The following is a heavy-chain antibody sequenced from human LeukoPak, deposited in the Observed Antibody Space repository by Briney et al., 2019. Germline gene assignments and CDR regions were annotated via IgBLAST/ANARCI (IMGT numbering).Heavy chain of an antibody. D-gene: IGHD3-22*01. Sequence: SETLSLTCAVYGGSFSGYYWSWIRQPPGKGLEWIGEINHSGSTYYNPSLKSRVTISVDTSKNQFSLKLSSVTAADTAVYYCARVDSSGYSAFDYWGQGTLVTVSS. J-gene: IGHJ4*02. CDR2: INHSGST. CDR1: GGSFSGYY. CDR3: ARVDSSGYSAFDY. V-gene: IGHV4-34*01.